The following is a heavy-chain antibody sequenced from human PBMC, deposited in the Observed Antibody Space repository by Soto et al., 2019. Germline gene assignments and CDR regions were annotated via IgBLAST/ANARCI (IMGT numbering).Heavy chain of an antibody. V-gene: IGHV3-30*04. D-gene: IGHD2-21*02. J-gene: IGHJ4*02. CDR2: ISHDGRVT. CDR1: GFTFNSLS. CDR3: ARERYGDSQYFDY. Sequence: QVQLVESGGGMVQPGTSLRLSCAASGFTFNSLSLHWVRQRPDKGLEWVAVISHDGRVTFYAAFVKGPFTVSRDNAKHTINLLVNSLGAEGSAVYYCARERYGDSQYFDYWGQGSLVTVSS.